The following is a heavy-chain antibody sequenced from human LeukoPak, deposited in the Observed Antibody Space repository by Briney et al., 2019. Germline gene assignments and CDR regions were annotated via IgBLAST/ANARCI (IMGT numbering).Heavy chain of an antibody. V-gene: IGHV1-46*01. Sequence: GASVKISCKASGDTFTTSYMHWVRQAPGQGLEWTGKINPSGGSTTYAQQFQGRVSMTRDLSMSTVYMELSSLRSEDTAVYYCVRNLMQFTGLAYWGQGTLVTVSS. J-gene: IGHJ4*02. CDR1: GDTFTTSY. CDR3: VRNLMQFTGLAY. CDR2: INPSGGST. D-gene: IGHD2-8*02.